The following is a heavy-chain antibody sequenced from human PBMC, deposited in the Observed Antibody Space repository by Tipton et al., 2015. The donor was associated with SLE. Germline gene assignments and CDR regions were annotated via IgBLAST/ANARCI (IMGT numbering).Heavy chain of an antibody. Sequence: SLRLSCAVSGFSFRGYSINWVRQAPGKGLEWVALVSYDGTSQTYADSVKGRFTISRDNSKNMMYLQMNSLRAEDTAVYYCARDPLWVVVYAAAFDVWGQGTTVTVSS. CDR1: GFSFRGYS. CDR2: VSYDGTSQ. J-gene: IGHJ3*01. CDR3: ARDPLWVVVYAAAFDV. V-gene: IGHV3-30*03. D-gene: IGHD2-8*02.